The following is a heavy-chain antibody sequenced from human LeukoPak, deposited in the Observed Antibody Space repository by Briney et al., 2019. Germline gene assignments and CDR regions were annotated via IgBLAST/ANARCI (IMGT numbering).Heavy chain of an antibody. V-gene: IGHV4-59*01. CDR1: GGSISSYY. Sequence: LETLSLTCTVSGGSISSYYGSWIRQPPGKGLEWIGYIYYSGSTNYNPSLKSRVTISVDTSKNQFSLKLSSVTAADTAVYYCARSTSIIWFDPWGQGTRVTVSS. CDR3: ARSTSIIWFDP. D-gene: IGHD1-1*01. CDR2: IYYSGST. J-gene: IGHJ5*02.